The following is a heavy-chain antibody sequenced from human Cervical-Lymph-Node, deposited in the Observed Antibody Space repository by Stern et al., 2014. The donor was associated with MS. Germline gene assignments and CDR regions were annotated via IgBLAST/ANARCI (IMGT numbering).Heavy chain of an antibody. Sequence: EHLVESGGGVVQPGRALRLSCAATGFNFSSYAMQWVRQAPGKGLEWLAVISYDGSKAYYTESVKGRFTVSRDNSKNTLFLQVSSLRPEDTAEYYCARDLVWFGELDWGAMDVWGHGTTVTVSS. V-gene: IGHV3-30-3*01. CDR2: ISYDGSKA. CDR1: GFNFSSYA. J-gene: IGHJ6*02. D-gene: IGHD3-10*01. CDR3: ARDLVWFGELDWGAMDV.